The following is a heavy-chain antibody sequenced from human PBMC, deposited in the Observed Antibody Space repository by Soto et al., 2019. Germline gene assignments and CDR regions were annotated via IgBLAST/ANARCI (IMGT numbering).Heavy chain of an antibody. D-gene: IGHD4-17*01. Sequence: ASVKVSCKASGYTFTSYAMHWVRQAPGQRLEWMGWINAGNGNTKYSQKFQGRVTITRDTSASTAYMELSSLRSEDTAVYYCARPVSLWVTTVGAYYFDYWGQGTLVTVSS. CDR1: GYTFTSYA. CDR3: ARPVSLWVTTVGAYYFDY. V-gene: IGHV1-3*01. J-gene: IGHJ4*02. CDR2: INAGNGNT.